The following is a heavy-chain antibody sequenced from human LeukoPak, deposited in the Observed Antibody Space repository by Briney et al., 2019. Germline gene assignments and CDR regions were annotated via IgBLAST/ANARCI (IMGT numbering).Heavy chain of an antibody. Sequence: GESLKISCKGSGYSFTNYWIAWARQMPGKGLERMGVIYPGDSDTRYSPSFQGQVTISADKSISTAYLQWSSLKASDSAMYYCTRASGGNSYNYWGQGTLVTVSS. D-gene: IGHD4-23*01. V-gene: IGHV5-51*01. CDR1: GYSFTNYW. CDR2: IYPGDSDT. CDR3: TRASGGNSYNY. J-gene: IGHJ4*02.